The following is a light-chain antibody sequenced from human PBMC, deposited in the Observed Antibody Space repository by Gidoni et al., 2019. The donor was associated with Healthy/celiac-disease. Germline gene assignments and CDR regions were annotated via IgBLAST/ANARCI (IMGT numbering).Light chain of an antibody. CDR3: QQSYSTLWT. J-gene: IGKJ1*01. V-gene: IGKV1-39*01. Sequence: DLQVTPSPSSLSASVGDRVTITCRASQRISSYLNWYQQKPGKAPKLLIYAASSLQSGVPSRFSGSGSGTDFTLTISSLQPEDFATYYCQQSYSTLWTFGQGTKVEIK. CDR2: AAS. CDR1: QRISSY.